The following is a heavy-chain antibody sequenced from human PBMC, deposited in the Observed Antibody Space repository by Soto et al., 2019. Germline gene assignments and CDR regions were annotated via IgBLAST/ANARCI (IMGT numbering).Heavy chain of an antibody. CDR2: IYYSGST. Sequence: ASETLSLTCSVSGDSISSSSYYWAWIRQPPGKGLEWIGHIYYSGSTHYYPSLESRVAISIDTSNNQFSLRLSSVTAADTAVYYCARHVIDYYDSTGNWFDPWGQGTLFTVSS. J-gene: IGHJ5*02. D-gene: IGHD3-22*01. V-gene: IGHV4-39*01. CDR1: GDSISSSSYY. CDR3: ARHVIDYYDSTGNWFDP.